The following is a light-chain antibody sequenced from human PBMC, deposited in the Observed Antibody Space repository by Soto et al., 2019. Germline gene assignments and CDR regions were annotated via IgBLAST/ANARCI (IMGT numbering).Light chain of an antibody. V-gene: IGKV4-1*01. CDR2: WAS. Sequence: IVMTQSPDSLAVSLGERATINCKSSQSVLSSSNNKDYLAWYQQKPGQPPKLLIYWASTRESGVPDRFSGSGSGTDFTLTISSLQAEDVAVYYCQQYYGSPYTFGQGTKLEIK. J-gene: IGKJ2*01. CDR1: QSVLSSSNNKDY. CDR3: QQYYGSPYT.